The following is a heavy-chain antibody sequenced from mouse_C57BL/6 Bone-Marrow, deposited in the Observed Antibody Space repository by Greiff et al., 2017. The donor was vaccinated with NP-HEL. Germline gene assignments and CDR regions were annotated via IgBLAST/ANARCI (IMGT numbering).Heavy chain of an antibody. V-gene: IGHV1-52*01. CDR2: IDPSDSEP. Sequence: QVQLKQPGAELVRPGSSVKLSCKASGYTFTSYWMHWVKQRPIQGLEWIGNIDPSDSEPHYNQKFKEKATLTVDKSSSTAYMQLSSLTSEDSAVYYCATSYGPYYFDYWGQGTTLTVSS. CDR1: GYTFTSYW. J-gene: IGHJ2*01. D-gene: IGHD1-1*02. CDR3: ATSYGPYYFDY.